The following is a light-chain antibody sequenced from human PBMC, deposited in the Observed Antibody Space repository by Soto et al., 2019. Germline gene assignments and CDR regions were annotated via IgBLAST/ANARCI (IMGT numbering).Light chain of an antibody. CDR2: RNN. CDR1: SSNIGSNY. CDR3: AAWDDSLSGAV. V-gene: IGLV1-47*01. J-gene: IGLJ7*01. Sequence: QAVVTQPPSASGTPGQRVTISCSGSSSNIGSNYVYWYQQLPGTAPKLLIYRNNQRPSGVPDRFSGSKSGTSASLAISGLRSEDEADYYCAAWDDSLSGAVLGGGTQLTVL.